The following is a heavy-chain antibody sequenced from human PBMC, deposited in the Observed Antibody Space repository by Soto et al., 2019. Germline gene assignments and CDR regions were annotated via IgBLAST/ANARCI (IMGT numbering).Heavy chain of an antibody. J-gene: IGHJ3*02. V-gene: IGHV3-48*01. Sequence: PGGSLRLSCAASGFTFSSYSMNWVRQAPGKGLEWVSYISSSSSTIYYADSVKGRFTISRDNAKNSLYLQMNSLRAEDTAVYYCARESYDILTGYARSDAFDIWGQGTMVTVSS. D-gene: IGHD3-9*01. CDR3: ARESYDILTGYARSDAFDI. CDR1: GFTFSSYS. CDR2: ISSSSSTI.